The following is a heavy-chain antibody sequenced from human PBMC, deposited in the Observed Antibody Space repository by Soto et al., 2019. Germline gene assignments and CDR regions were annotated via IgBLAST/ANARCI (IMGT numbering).Heavy chain of an antibody. D-gene: IGHD3-22*01. Sequence: GGSLRLSCAASGFTFSSYWMHWVRQAPGKGLVWVSRINSDGSSTSYADSVKGRFTISRDNAKNTLYLQMNSLRAEDTAVYYCARDRPGYYYDSSGYYVGYFQHWGQGTLVTVSS. J-gene: IGHJ1*01. CDR1: GFTFSSYW. V-gene: IGHV3-74*01. CDR2: INSDGSST. CDR3: ARDRPGYYYDSSGYYVGYFQH.